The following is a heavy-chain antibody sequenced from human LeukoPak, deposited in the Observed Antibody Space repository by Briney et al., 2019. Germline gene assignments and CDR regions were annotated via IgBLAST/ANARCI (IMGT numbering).Heavy chain of an antibody. V-gene: IGHV3-21*01. CDR2: ISSSSSYI. Sequence: GGSLRLSCAASGFTFSSYSMNWVRQAPGKGLEWVSSISSSSSYIYYADSVKGRFTISRDNAKNSLYLQVNSLRAEDTAVYYCARVDTSCCPTPDYWGQGTLVTVSS. D-gene: IGHD2-2*01. CDR1: GFTFSSYS. J-gene: IGHJ4*02. CDR3: ARVDTSCCPTPDY.